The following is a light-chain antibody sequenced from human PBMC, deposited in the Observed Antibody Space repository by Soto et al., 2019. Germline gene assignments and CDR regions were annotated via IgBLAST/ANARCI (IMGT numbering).Light chain of an antibody. CDR1: QGINNW. J-gene: IGKJ2*01. CDR3: QQAHSFPRT. V-gene: IGKV1-12*01. CDR2: AAS. Sequence: DIQMTQSPSSVSASGGDRVTITCRASQGINNWLAWYQQKPGKVPKLLIYAASSLQSGVPSRFSGSGSGTDFTLTISSLHPEDFATYYCQQAHSFPRTFGQGTKLEIK.